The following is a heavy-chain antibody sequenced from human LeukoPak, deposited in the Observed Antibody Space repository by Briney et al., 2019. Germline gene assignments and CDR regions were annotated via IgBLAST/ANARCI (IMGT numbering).Heavy chain of an antibody. CDR2: ISAYNGNT. D-gene: IGHD5-12*01. V-gene: IGHV1-18*01. J-gene: IGHJ4*02. CDR3: ARDCGYQCLFDY. CDR1: GYTFTSYG. Sequence: ASVKVSCKASGYTFTSYGISWVRQAPGQGLEWMGWISAYNGNTNYAQKFQGRVTMTTGTSTSTAYMELRSLRSDDTAVYYCARDCGYQCLFDYWGQGTLVTVSS.